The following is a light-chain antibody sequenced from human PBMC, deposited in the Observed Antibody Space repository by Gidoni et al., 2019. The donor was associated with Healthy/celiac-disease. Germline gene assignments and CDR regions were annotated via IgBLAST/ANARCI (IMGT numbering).Light chain of an antibody. J-gene: IGKJ5*01. V-gene: IGKV3-15*01. Sequence: IVMTQSPATLSVSPGERATLSCRASQSVNSNLACYQQKPGQAPRLLIYGASTRATGIPARFSGSGYGTEFTLTISSLQSEDFAVYYCQQYNNWPPITFXQXTRLEIK. CDR3: QQYNNWPPIT. CDR2: GAS. CDR1: QSVNSN.